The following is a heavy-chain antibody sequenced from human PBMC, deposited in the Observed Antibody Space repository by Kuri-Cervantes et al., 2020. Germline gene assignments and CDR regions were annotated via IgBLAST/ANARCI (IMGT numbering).Heavy chain of an antibody. Sequence: SVKVSCKASGGTFSSYAISWVRQAPGQGLEWMGGIIPIFGTANYAQKFQGRVTITADESTSTAYMELRSLRSDDTAVYYCARDQEFVTHYYYYCMDVWGQGTTVTVSS. V-gene: IGHV1-69*13. CDR1: GGTFSSYA. CDR2: IIPIFGTA. J-gene: IGHJ6*02. D-gene: IGHD3-10*01. CDR3: ARDQEFVTHYYYYCMDV.